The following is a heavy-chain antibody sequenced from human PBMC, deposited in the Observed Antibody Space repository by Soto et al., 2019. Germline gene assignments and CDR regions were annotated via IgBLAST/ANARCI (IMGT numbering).Heavy chain of an antibody. CDR3: AKGGSGSYSNAFDI. CDR1: GGSFSSYY. CDR2: NSGST. J-gene: IGHJ3*02. Sequence: SETLSLTCAVYGGSFSSYYWGWIRQPPGKGLEWIGSNSGSTYYNPSLKSRVTISVDTSKNQFSLKLSSVTAADTAVYYCAKGGSGSYSNAFDIWGQGTMVTVSS. V-gene: IGHV4-34*01. D-gene: IGHD3-10*01.